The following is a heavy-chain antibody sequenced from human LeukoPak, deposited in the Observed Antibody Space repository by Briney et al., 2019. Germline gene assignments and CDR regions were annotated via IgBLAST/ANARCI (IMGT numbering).Heavy chain of an antibody. J-gene: IGHJ4*02. CDR2: FDPEDGET. Sequence: ASVKVSCKVSGYTLTELSMHWVRQAPGKGHEWMGGFDPEDGETIYAQKFQGRVTMTEDTSTDTAYMELSSLRSEDTAVYYCATGAGYESGSDFDYWGQGTLVTVSS. D-gene: IGHD3-10*01. CDR1: GYTLTELS. CDR3: ATGAGYESGSDFDY. V-gene: IGHV1-24*01.